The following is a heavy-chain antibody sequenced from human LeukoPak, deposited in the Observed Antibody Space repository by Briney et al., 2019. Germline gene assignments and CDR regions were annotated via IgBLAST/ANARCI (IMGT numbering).Heavy chain of an antibody. CDR2: ISAYNGNT. D-gene: IGHD2-2*01. V-gene: IGHV1-18*04. CDR3: ARVGSYCTSISCFDY. J-gene: IGHJ4*02. CDR1: GYSFTSYG. Sequence: ASVKVSCKASGYSFTSYGISWVRQAPGQGLEWMGWISAYNGNTNYAQKLQGRVTMTTDTSTSTAYMELRSLRSDDTAVYYCARVGSYCTSISCFDYWGQGTLVTVSS.